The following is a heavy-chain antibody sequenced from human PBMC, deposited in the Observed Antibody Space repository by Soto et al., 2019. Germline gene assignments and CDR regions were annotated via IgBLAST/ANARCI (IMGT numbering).Heavy chain of an antibody. CDR3: ARDLGGWPDY. D-gene: IGHD6-19*01. CDR1: GYTFTSYA. Sequence: QVQLVQSWAEVKKPGASVKVSCKASGYTFTSYAINWVRQAPGQRLEWMGWINAGNGNTKYSQKFQDRVTITRDTSASTAYMELSSLRSEDTAVYYCARDLGGWPDYWGQGTLVTVSS. CDR2: INAGNGNT. J-gene: IGHJ4*02. V-gene: IGHV1-3*01.